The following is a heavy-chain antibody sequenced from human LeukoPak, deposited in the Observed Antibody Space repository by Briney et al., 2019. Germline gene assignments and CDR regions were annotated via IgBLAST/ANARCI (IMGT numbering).Heavy chain of an antibody. CDR2: INPSGGST. CDR3: AYAPSSWSVNFDY. D-gene: IGHD6-13*01. J-gene: IGHJ4*02. CDR1: GYTFTSYY. Sequence: ASVKVSCKASGYTFTSYYMHRVRQAPGQGLEWMGIINPSGGSTSYAQKFQGRGTMTRDTSTSTVYMELSSLRSEGTAVYYCAYAPSSWSVNFDYWGQGTPVTVSS. V-gene: IGHV1-46*01.